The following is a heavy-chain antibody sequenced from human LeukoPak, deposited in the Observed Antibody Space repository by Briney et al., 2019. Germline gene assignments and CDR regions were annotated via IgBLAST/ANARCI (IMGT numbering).Heavy chain of an antibody. Sequence: GGSLRLSCAASGFTFNYYAMHWVRQAPGKGLEGVAVISYDGSNKYYGDSVKGRFTISRDNSKNTLYLQMNSLRAGDTAVYNCAREDSSGLYYFDYWGQGTLVTVSS. CDR3: AREDSSGLYYFDY. V-gene: IGHV3-30*04. CDR2: ISYDGSNK. J-gene: IGHJ4*02. D-gene: IGHD6-19*01. CDR1: GFTFNYYA.